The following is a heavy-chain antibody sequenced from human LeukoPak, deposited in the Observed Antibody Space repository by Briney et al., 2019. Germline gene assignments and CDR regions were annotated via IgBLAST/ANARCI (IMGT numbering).Heavy chain of an antibody. CDR2: IKQDGSEK. CDR1: GFTFSGYW. Sequence: GGSLRLSCAASGFTFSGYWMSWVRQAPGKGLEWVANIKQDGSEKYYVDSVKGRFTISRDNAKNSLYLQMNSLRAEDTAVYYCASDDQGQFDYWGQGTLVTVSS. J-gene: IGHJ4*02. V-gene: IGHV3-7*03. CDR3: ASDDQGQFDY.